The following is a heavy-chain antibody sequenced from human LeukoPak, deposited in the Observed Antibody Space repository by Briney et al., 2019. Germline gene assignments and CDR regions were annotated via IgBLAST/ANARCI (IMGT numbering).Heavy chain of an antibody. V-gene: IGHV4-34*01. CDR2: INHSGST. Sequence: PSETLSLTCAVYGGSFSGYYWSWIRQPPGKGLEWIGEINHSGSTNYNPSLKSRVTMSVDTSKNQFSLKLTSVTAADTAVYYCARRIRGVNDAFDIWGQGTMVTVSS. D-gene: IGHD3-10*01. J-gene: IGHJ3*02. CDR3: ARRIRGVNDAFDI. CDR1: GGSFSGYY.